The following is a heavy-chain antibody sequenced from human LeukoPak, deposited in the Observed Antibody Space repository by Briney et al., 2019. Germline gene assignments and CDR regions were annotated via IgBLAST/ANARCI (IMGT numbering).Heavy chain of an antibody. V-gene: IGHV3-23*01. Sequence: GGSLRLSCAASGFTFSNYAISWVRQAPGKGLEWVSAISNSGRTYYTDSVKGRFTISRDNSKNTVHLQMNSLRAEDTAVYYCARDVYRSFDYWGQGTLVTVSS. CDR2: ISNSGRT. CDR3: ARDVYRSFDY. D-gene: IGHD5/OR15-5a*01. J-gene: IGHJ4*02. CDR1: GFTFSNYA.